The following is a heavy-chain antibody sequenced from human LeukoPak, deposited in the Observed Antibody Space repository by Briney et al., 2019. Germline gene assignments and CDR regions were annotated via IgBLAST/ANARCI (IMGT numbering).Heavy chain of an antibody. CDR1: GHPLSGYY. CDR2: IYHRRST. D-gene: IGHD5-24*01. CDR3: ARLGDGDNLRYFDY. Sequence: SETLSLTCRVSGHPLSGYYGTWIPGPPGKAVEGIEYIYHRRSTNYNAALKSLVTISVGTSKNQFSLKLSSVTAADTAVYYCARLGDGDNLRYFDYWGQGTLVTVSS. V-gene: IGHV4-59*08. J-gene: IGHJ4*02.